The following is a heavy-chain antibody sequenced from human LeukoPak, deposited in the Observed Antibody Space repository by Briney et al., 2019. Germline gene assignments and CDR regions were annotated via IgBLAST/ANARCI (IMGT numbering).Heavy chain of an antibody. V-gene: IGHV4-34*01. CDR2: INHSGST. J-gene: IGHJ1*01. D-gene: IGHD3-16*02. CDR3: ARGPYDYVWGSYRAARYFQH. CDR1: GGSFSGYY. Sequence: SETLSLTCAVYGGSFSGYYWSWIRQPPGKGLEWIGEINHSGSTNYNPSLKSRVTISVDTAKNQFSLKLISVTAADTAVYYCARGPYDYVWGSYRAARYFQHWGQGTLVTVSS.